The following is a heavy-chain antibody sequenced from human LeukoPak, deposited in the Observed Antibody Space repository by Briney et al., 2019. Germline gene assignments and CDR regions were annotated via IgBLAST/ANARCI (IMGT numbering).Heavy chain of an antibody. D-gene: IGHD6-13*01. CDR1: GFTFSSYG. V-gene: IGHV3-23*01. J-gene: IGHJ4*02. Sequence: GGSLRLSCAASGFTFSSYGLTWVRQAPGKGLEWVSAISNSGGRTYYADSVKGRFTISRDNSNNTLYLQMNSLKTEDTAIYFCTTKSLLAATGQDNWGQGTLVTVSS. CDR3: TTKSLLAATGQDN. CDR2: ISNSGGRT.